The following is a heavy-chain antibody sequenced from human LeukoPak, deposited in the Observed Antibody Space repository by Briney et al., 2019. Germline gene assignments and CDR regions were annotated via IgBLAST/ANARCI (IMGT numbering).Heavy chain of an antibody. CDR2: INPSGGST. CDR1: GYTFTSYY. V-gene: IGHV1-46*01. D-gene: IGHD4-17*01. Sequence: ASVKVSCKASGYTFTSYYMHWVGQAPGQGLEWMGIINPSGGSTSYAQKFQGRVTMTRDMSTSTVYMELSSLRSEDTAVYYCARCYGDYAGPFDYWGQGTLVTVSS. J-gene: IGHJ4*02. CDR3: ARCYGDYAGPFDY.